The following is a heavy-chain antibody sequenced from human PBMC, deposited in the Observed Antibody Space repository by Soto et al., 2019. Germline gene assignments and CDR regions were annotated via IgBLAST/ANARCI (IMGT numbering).Heavy chain of an antibody. V-gene: IGHV3-23*01. CDR3: AKDDDSSGYYQCAFDI. CDR1: GFTFSSYA. Sequence: EVQLLESGGGLVQPGGSLRLSCAASGFTFSSYAMSWVRQAPGKGLEWVSAISGSGGSTYYADSVKGRFTISRDNSKNTLYLQMNSLRAEDTAVYYCAKDDDSSGYYQCAFDIWGQGTMVTVSS. J-gene: IGHJ3*02. CDR2: ISGSGGST. D-gene: IGHD3-22*01.